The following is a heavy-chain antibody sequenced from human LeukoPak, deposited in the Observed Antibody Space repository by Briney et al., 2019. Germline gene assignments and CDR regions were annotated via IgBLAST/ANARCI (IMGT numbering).Heavy chain of an antibody. CDR1: GYTFTSYG. CDR3: AREVVPNYYGSGSASDYYYYYGMDV. D-gene: IGHD3-10*01. J-gene: IGHJ6*04. Sequence: ASVKVSCKASGYTFTSYGISWVRQAPGQGLEWMGWISAYNGNTNYAQKLQGRVTMTPDTSTSTAYMELRSLRSDDTAVYYCAREVVPNYYGSGSASDYYYYYGMDVWGKGTTVTVSS. V-gene: IGHV1-18*04. CDR2: ISAYNGNT.